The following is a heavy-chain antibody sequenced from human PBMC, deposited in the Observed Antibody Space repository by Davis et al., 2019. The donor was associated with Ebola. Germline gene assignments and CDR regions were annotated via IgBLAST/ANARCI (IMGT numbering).Heavy chain of an antibody. CDR1: GFTLSGYG. V-gene: IGHV3-33*01. CDR2: IWYDGRNQ. Sequence: PGGSLRLSCAASGFTLSGYGLHWVRQPPGKGLEWVAVIWYDGRNQYYADSVKGRFTISRDNSKNTLYLQMNSLRAEDTAVYYCARDDYDFWGGYSPVYYYGMDVWGKGTTVTVSS. CDR3: ARDDYDFWGGYSPVYYYGMDV. D-gene: IGHD3-3*01. J-gene: IGHJ6*04.